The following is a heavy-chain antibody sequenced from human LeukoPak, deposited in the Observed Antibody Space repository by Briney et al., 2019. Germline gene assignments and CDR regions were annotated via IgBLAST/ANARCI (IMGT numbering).Heavy chain of an antibody. J-gene: IGHJ4*02. CDR2: ISGSGGST. Sequence: GGSLRLSCAASGFTFSDYYMSWVRQAPGKGLDWVSAISGSGGSTYYAGSVKGRFTISRDNSKNTLYLQMNSLRAEDTAVYYCAKVRGYGDYAPLAYWGQGTLVTVSS. D-gene: IGHD4-17*01. V-gene: IGHV3-23*01. CDR3: AKVRGYGDYAPLAY. CDR1: GFTFSDYY.